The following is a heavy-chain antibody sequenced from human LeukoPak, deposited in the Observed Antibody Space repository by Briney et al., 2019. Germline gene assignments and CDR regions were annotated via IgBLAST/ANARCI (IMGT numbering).Heavy chain of an antibody. CDR1: GFTFTNYA. V-gene: IGHV3-23*01. J-gene: IGHJ6*02. D-gene: IGHD1-20*01. CDR2: ISGSGNNA. CDR3: ATYDNWVAGDV. Sequence: SGRSLRLSCAASGFTFTNYAMSWVRQAPGKGLEWVSAISGSGNNAYYADSVKGRFTISRDNSKNTVYLQMNSLRVEDTAVYYCATYDNWVAGDVWGQGTTVSVSS.